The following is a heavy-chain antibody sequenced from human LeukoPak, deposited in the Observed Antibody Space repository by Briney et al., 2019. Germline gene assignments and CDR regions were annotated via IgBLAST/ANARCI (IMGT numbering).Heavy chain of an antibody. CDR1: GITFSSYG. CDR2: ISSSGSTI. CDR3: ATTSSSWYGVDY. Sequence: PGGSLRLSCAASGITFSSYGMSWVRQAPGKGLEWVSYISSSGSTIYYADSVKGRFTISRDNAKNSLYLQMNSLRAEDTAVYYCATTSSSWYGVDYWGQGTLVTVSS. J-gene: IGHJ4*02. V-gene: IGHV3-48*03. D-gene: IGHD6-13*01.